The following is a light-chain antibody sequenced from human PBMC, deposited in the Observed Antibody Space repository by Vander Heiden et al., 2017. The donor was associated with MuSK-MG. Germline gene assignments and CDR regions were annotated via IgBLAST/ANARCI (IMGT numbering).Light chain of an antibody. CDR1: SSNIGAGYD. Sequence: SSSNIGAGYDVHWYQQLPGTAPKLLIYGNSNRPSGVPDRFSGSKSGTSASLAITGLQAEDEADYYCQSYDRSLSGYVFGTGTKVTVL. CDR3: QSYDRSLSGYV. J-gene: IGLJ1*01. CDR2: GNS. V-gene: IGLV1-40*01.